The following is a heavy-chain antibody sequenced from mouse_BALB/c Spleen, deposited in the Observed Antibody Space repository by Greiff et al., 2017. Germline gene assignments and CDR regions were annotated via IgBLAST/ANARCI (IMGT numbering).Heavy chain of an antibody. Sequence: EVMLVESGGGLVQPGGSRKLSCAASGFTFSSFGMHWVRQAPEKGLEWVAYISSGSSTIYYADTVKGRFTISRDNPKNTLFLQMTSLRSEDTAMYYCASNYYGSSYAMDYWGQGTSVTVSS. D-gene: IGHD1-1*01. CDR3: ASNYYGSSYAMDY. CDR2: ISSGSSTI. V-gene: IGHV5-17*02. J-gene: IGHJ4*01. CDR1: GFTFSSFG.